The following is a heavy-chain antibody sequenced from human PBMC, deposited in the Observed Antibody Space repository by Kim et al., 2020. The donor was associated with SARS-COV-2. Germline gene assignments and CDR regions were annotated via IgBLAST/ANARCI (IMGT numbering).Heavy chain of an antibody. Sequence: GGSLRLSCAASGFTFSSYAMSWVRQAPGKGLEWVSAISGSGGSTYYADSVKGRFTISRDNSKNTLYLQMNSLRAEDTAVYYCAKGRLNYYGSGLYAFDIWGQGTMVTVSS. CDR2: ISGSGGST. V-gene: IGHV3-23*01. CDR3: AKGRLNYYGSGLYAFDI. D-gene: IGHD3-10*01. J-gene: IGHJ3*02. CDR1: GFTFSSYA.